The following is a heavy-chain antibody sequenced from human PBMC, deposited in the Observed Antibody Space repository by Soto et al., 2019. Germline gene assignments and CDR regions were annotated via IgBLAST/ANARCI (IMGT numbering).Heavy chain of an antibody. CDR3: AKWERITMIVVVITAFDY. J-gene: IGHJ4*02. CDR2: ISGSGGST. CDR1: GFTFSSYA. D-gene: IGHD3-22*01. V-gene: IGHV3-23*01. Sequence: GGSLRLSCAASGFTFSSYAMSWVRQAPGKGLEWVSAISGSGGSTYYADSVKGRFTISRDNSKNTLYLQMNSLRAEDTAVYYCAKWERITMIVVVITAFDYWGQGTLVTVSS.